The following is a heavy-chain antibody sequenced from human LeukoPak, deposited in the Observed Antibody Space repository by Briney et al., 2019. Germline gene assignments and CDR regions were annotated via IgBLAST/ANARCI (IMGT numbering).Heavy chain of an antibody. J-gene: IGHJ4*02. D-gene: IGHD5-18*01. CDR1: GFTFSNAW. Sequence: GGSLRLSCAASGFTFSNAWMSWVRQAPGKGLEWVGRIKDKTDGGTTDYAAPVKGRFTISRDDSKNTLYLQMNSLKTEDTAVYYCTQYTYGFFQYWGQGTLVTVSS. CDR3: TQYTYGFFQY. CDR2: IKDKTDGGTT. V-gene: IGHV3-15*01.